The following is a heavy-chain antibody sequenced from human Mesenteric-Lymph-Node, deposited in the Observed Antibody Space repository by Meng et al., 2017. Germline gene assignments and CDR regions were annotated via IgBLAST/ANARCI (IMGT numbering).Heavy chain of an antibody. D-gene: IGHD2/OR15-2a*01. CDR2: ISSSSSYI. Sequence: GESLKISCAASGFTFSSYSMNWVRQAPGKGLEWVSSISSSSSYIYYADSVKGRFTISRDNSKNTMYLQMNSLRAEDTAVYYCARQYLQEGWGQGTLVTVSS. V-gene: IGHV3-21*04. CDR1: GFTFSSYS. CDR3: ARQYLQEG. J-gene: IGHJ4*02.